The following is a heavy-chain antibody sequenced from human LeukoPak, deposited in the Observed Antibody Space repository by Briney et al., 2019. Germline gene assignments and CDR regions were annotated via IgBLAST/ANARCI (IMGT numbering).Heavy chain of an antibody. J-gene: IGHJ5*02. V-gene: IGHV4-59*01. CDR3: ARRPHNYYDSSGYYFDP. CDR2: IYYSGST. D-gene: IGHD3-22*01. CDR1: GVSISSYY. Sequence: SETLSLTCTVSGVSISSYYWSWIRQPPGKGLEWIGYIYYSGSTNYNPSLKSRVTISVDTSKNQFSLKLSSVTAADTAVYYCARRPHNYYDSSGYYFDPWGQGTLVTVSS.